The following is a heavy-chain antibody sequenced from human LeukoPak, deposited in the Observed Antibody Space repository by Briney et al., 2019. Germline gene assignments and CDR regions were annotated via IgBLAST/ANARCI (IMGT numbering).Heavy chain of an antibody. D-gene: IGHD3-22*01. CDR1: GYTFTSYY. CDR3: ARDRRYYDSSGYFIYYYMDV. J-gene: IGHJ6*03. V-gene: IGHV1-46*01. CDR2: INPSGGST. Sequence: ASVKVSCKASGYTFTSYYMHWVRQAPGQGLEWMGIINPSGGSTSYAQKFQGRVTMTRDMSTSTVYMELSSLRSEDTAVYYCARDRRYYDSSGYFIYYYMDVWGKGTTVTVSS.